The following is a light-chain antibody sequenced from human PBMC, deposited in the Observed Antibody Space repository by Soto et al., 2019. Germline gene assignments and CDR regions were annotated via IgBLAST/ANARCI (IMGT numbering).Light chain of an antibody. CDR2: LGS. J-gene: IGKJ4*01. V-gene: IGKV2-28*01. CDR1: QSLLQSNGYNS. CDR3: MQALQLPLT. Sequence: DLVMTQSPLSLPVTPGEPASISCRSSQSLLQSNGYNSLDWYLQKPGQSPQLLIYLGSNRASGVPDRFSGSGSGTDFTLKISRVEAEDVGVYYCMQALQLPLTFGGGTKVEIK.